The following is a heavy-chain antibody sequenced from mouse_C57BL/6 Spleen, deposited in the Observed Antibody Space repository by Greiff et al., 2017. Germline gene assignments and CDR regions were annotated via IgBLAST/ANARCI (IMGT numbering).Heavy chain of an antibody. CDR3: ARGLRLPSYAMDY. V-gene: IGHV1-82*01. CDR1: GYAFSSSW. D-gene: IGHD3-2*02. CDR2: IYPGDGDT. J-gene: IGHJ4*01. Sequence: VQLQQSGPELVKPGASVKISCKASGYAFSSSWMNWVKQRPGKGLEWIGRIYPGDGDTNYNGKFKGKATLTADKSSSTAYMQLSSLTSEDSAVYFCARGLRLPSYAMDYWGQGTSVTVSS.